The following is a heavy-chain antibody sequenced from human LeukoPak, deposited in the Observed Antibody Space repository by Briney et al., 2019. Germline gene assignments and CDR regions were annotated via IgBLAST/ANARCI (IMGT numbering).Heavy chain of an antibody. CDR2: IKQDGSKK. V-gene: IGHV3-7*04. D-gene: IGHD5-24*01. CDR1: GFPFSSYW. CDR3: TRVGYIDEGIDY. Sequence: GGSLRLSCVASGFPFSSYWMTWVRQAPGKGLEWVANIKQDGSKKSYVDSVKGRFTISRDNAKNSLYLQMNSLRAEDTAIYYCTRVGYIDEGIDYWGQGTLVIASS. J-gene: IGHJ4*02.